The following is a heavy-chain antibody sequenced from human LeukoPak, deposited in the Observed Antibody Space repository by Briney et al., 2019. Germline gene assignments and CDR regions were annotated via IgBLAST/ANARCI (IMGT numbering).Heavy chain of an antibody. CDR2: VENNGNEK. V-gene: IGHV3-30*02. Sequence: GESLKISCAASGFTFSINNMHWVRQAPGKGLEWVAFVENNGNEKYADSVRGRFTVSRDNSRNTLYLQVNSLRNEDTAVYYCAKDFRWSFDYWGQGSLVTVSS. J-gene: IGHJ4*02. D-gene: IGHD3-3*01. CDR3: AKDFRWSFDY. CDR1: GFTFSINN.